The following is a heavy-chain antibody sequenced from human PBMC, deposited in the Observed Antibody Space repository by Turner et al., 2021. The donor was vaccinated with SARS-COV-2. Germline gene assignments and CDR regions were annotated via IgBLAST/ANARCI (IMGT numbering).Heavy chain of an antibody. D-gene: IGHD3-16*02. J-gene: IGHJ4*02. CDR1: GFTVSSNY. CDR3: AREIDDYVWGSYRRGY. Sequence: EVPPVESGGGLVPPGGSLRLSCAASGFTVSSNYMSWVRQAPGKGLEWVSIIYSGGSTYYADSVKGRFTISRDNSKNTMYLQMNSLRAEDTAVYYCAREIDDYVWGSYRRGYWGQGTLVTVSS. V-gene: IGHV3-66*01. CDR2: IYSGGST.